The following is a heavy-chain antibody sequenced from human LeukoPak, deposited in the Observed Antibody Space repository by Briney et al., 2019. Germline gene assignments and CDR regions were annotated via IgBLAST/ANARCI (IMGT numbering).Heavy chain of an antibody. D-gene: IGHD3-22*01. CDR2: IYYSGST. Sequence: SETLSLTCTVSGGSISSYYWSWIRQPPGKGLEWIGYIYYSGSTNYNPSLKSRVTISVDTSKNQFSLKLSSVTAADTAVYYCARLGSGYRNLDYWGQGTLVTVSS. J-gene: IGHJ4*02. CDR3: ARLGSGYRNLDY. CDR1: GGSISSYY. V-gene: IGHV4-59*01.